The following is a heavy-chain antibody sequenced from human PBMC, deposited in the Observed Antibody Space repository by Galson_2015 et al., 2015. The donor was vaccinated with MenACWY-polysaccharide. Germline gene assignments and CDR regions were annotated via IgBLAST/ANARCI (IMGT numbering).Heavy chain of an antibody. Sequence: SLRLSCAASGLTFRGSGMHWVRQAPGKGLEWVAVIQYDGSQKQYIASVKGRFTISRDNSKNTLYLEMNSLRAEDTALYYCAREGSRIVFHAFDVWGQGTMVTVSS. J-gene: IGHJ3*01. V-gene: IGHV3-33*01. CDR2: IQYDGSQK. CDR3: AREGSRIVFHAFDV. CDR1: GLTFRGSG. D-gene: IGHD3-10*02.